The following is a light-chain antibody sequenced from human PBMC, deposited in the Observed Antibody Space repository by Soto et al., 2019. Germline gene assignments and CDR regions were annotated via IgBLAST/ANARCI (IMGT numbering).Light chain of an antibody. CDR1: QSISWF. CDR2: AAS. CDR3: QQYNSYWT. J-gene: IGKJ1*01. V-gene: IGKV1-39*01. Sequence: DIQMTQSPSSLSASVGDRVTITCRASQSISWFLNWYRQKPGKAPNLLIYAASSLQRGVPSRFSGSGSGTDFTLTISSLQSEDFATYYCQQYNSYWTFGQGTKVEIK.